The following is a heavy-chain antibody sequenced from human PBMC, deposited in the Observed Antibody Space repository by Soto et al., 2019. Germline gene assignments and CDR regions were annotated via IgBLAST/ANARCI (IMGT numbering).Heavy chain of an antibody. J-gene: IGHJ2*01. Sequence: QVQLVQSGAEVKKPGASVKVSCKASGYTFTSYDINWVRQATGQGLEWMGWMNPNSGNTGYAQKFQGRVTMTRNTSISTAYMELSSLRSEDTAVYYCASSPVDYDILTGYYSSWYFDLRGRGTLVTVSS. V-gene: IGHV1-8*01. CDR3: ASSPVDYDILTGYYSSWYFDL. CDR1: GYTFTSYD. D-gene: IGHD3-9*01. CDR2: MNPNSGNT.